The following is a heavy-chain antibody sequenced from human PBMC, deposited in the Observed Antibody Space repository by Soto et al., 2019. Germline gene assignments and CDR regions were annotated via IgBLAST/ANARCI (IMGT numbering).Heavy chain of an antibody. V-gene: IGHV4-39*01. CDR3: ARQDYGDYLMYPNAFDI. J-gene: IGHJ3*02. CDR1: GGSISSSSYY. CDR2: IYYSGST. Sequence: SETLSLTCTVSGGSISSSSYYWGWIRQPPGKGLEWIGSIYYSGSTYYNPSLKSRVTISVDTSKNQFSLKLSSVTAADTAVYYCARQDYGDYLMYPNAFDIWGQGTMVTVSS. D-gene: IGHD4-17*01.